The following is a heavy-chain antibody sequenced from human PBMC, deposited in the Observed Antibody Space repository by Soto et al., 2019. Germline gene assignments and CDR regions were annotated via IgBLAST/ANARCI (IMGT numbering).Heavy chain of an antibody. Sequence: GGSLRLSCAASGFTFSSYWMHWVRQAPGKGLVWVSRINSDGSSTSYADSVKGRFTISRDNAKNTLYLQMNSLRAEDTAVYYCARASHFIAVAGTGVDYWGQGTLVTVSS. J-gene: IGHJ4*02. CDR3: ARASHFIAVAGTGVDY. D-gene: IGHD6-19*01. V-gene: IGHV3-74*01. CDR1: GFTFSSYW. CDR2: INSDGSST.